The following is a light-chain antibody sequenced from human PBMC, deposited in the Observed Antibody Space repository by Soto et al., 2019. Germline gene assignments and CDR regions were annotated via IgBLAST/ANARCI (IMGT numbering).Light chain of an antibody. CDR2: AAS. J-gene: IGKJ3*01. CDR3: QQSYSTPVT. Sequence: DIQMTQSPSSLPASVGDRVTITCRASQSISSYLNWYQQKPGKAPKLLIYAASSLQSGVPSRFSGSGSGTDFTLTISSLQPEDFATYYCQQSYSTPVTFGPGTKVDIK. CDR1: QSISSY. V-gene: IGKV1-39*01.